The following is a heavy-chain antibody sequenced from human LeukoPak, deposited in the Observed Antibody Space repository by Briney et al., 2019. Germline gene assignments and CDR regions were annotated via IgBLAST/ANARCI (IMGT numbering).Heavy chain of an antibody. CDR1: GFTFSDSG. V-gene: IGHV3-33*06. Sequence: GRSLRLSCAASGFTFSDSGMYWVRQSPGKGLEWVALIWYDGSNKYYADFVKGRFTISRDNSKNTLYLQMNSLRAEDTAVYYCAKGRWVQPAGYLDFSGQGTLVTVSA. CDR3: AKGRWVQPAGYLDF. CDR2: IWYDGSNK. D-gene: IGHD5-24*01. J-gene: IGHJ4*02.